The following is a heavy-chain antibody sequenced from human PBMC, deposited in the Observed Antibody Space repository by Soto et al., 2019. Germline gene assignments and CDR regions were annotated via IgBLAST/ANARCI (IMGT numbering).Heavy chain of an antibody. Sequence: HPVGSLRLSCAGSGFTFSSFALSWVRQAPGKGLEWVSAISGSGDGTDYADSVKGRFTISRDNSKNTLYLQMNSPRAEDTAVYYCAGPGYSSQDYWGQGALVTVSS. CDR2: ISGSGDGT. D-gene: IGHD5-18*01. J-gene: IGHJ4*02. V-gene: IGHV3-23*01. CDR1: GFTFSSFA. CDR3: AGPGYSSQDY.